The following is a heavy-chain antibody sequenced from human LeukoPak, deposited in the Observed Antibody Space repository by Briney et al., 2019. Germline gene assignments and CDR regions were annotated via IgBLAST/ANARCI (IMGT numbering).Heavy chain of an antibody. D-gene: IGHD3-10*01. Sequence: PGGSLRLSCAASGFTVSSNYMSWVRQAPGKGLEWVSVIYSGGSTYYGDSVKGRFTISRDNSKNTLYLQMNSLRAEDTAVYYCASLALFLYGSGGIEDYWGQGTLVTVSS. CDR3: ASLALFLYGSGGIEDY. J-gene: IGHJ4*02. V-gene: IGHV3-53*01. CDR1: GFTVSSNY. CDR2: IYSGGST.